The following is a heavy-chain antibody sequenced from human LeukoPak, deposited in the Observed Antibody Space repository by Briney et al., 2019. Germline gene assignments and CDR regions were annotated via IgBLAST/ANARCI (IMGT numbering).Heavy chain of an antibody. CDR2: ISWNSGSI. J-gene: IGHJ3*02. Sequence: GGSLRLSCAASGFTFDDYTMHWVRQAPGKGLEWVSGISWNSGSIGYADSVKGRFTISRDNAKNSLYLQMNSLRAEDMALYYCAKDEGWAAAGTRNAFDIWGQGTMVTVSS. CDR1: GFTFDDYT. V-gene: IGHV3-9*03. D-gene: IGHD6-13*01. CDR3: AKDEGWAAAGTRNAFDI.